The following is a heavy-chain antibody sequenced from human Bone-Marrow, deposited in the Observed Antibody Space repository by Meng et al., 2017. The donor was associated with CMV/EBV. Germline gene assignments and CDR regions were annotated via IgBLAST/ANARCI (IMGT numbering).Heavy chain of an antibody. V-gene: IGHV1-2*02. CDR3: ASSSMVYATPIDAFDI. Sequence: ASVKVSCKGSGYTFSNYGFSWVRQAPGQGLEWMGWINPNSGGTNYAQKFQGRVTMTRDTSISTAYMELSRLRSDDTAVYYCASSSMVYATPIDAFDIWGQGKMVTVSS. D-gene: IGHD2-8*01. CDR2: INPNSGGT. J-gene: IGHJ3*02. CDR1: GYTFSNYG.